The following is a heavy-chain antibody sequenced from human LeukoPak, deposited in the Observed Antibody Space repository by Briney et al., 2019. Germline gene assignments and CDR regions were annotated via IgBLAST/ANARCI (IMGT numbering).Heavy chain of an antibody. CDR2: ISSSSSTI. CDR1: GFTFSSYS. CDR3: ARDPTDYGGNSMGSY. Sequence: GGSLRLSCAASGFTFSSYSVNWVRQAPGKGLEWVSYISSSSSTIYYAASVKSRFTITRDNDKNSLYLQMNSLRDEDTAVYYCARDPTDYGGNSMGSYWGQGTLVTVSS. V-gene: IGHV3-48*02. D-gene: IGHD4-23*01. J-gene: IGHJ4*02.